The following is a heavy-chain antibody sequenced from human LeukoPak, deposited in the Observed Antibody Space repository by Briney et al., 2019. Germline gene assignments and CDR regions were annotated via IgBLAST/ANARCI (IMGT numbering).Heavy chain of an antibody. Sequence: SETLSLTCTVSGGSVSSGSYYWSWIRQPPGKGLEWIGYIYYSGSTNYNPSLKSRVTISVDTSKNQFSLKLSSVTAADTAVYYCARALGYCSSTSCFQGEDYFDYWGQGTLVTVSS. CDR1: GGSVSSGSYY. V-gene: IGHV4-61*01. J-gene: IGHJ4*02. D-gene: IGHD2-2*01. CDR2: IYYSGST. CDR3: ARALGYCSSTSCFQGEDYFDY.